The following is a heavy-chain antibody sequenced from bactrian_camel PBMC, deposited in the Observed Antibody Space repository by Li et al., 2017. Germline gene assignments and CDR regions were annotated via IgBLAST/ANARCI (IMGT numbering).Heavy chain of an antibody. D-gene: IGHD5*01. J-gene: IGHJ4*01. V-gene: IGHV3S54*01. CDR3: ATDVGLGYLAYNY. CDR2: IYSGGVAT. CDR1: GYIIRSVC. Sequence: HVQLVESGGGSVQAGGSLTLSCEASGYIIRSVCMGWFRQAPGLEREGVAIIYSGGVATDYASSVKGRFTISQDNAKNTVYLQMTSPKSEDTALYYCATDVGLGYLAYNYWGQGTQVTVS.